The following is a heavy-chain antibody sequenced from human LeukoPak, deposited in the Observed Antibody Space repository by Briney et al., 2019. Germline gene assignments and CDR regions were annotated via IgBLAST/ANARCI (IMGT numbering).Heavy chain of an antibody. J-gene: IGHJ4*02. V-gene: IGHV3-23*01. CDR3: ARVGVTMVGYFDY. CDR2: IRGSGDST. D-gene: IGHD3-10*01. Sequence: GGTLRLSCAASGLSFSSFDMSWVRQAPGKGLEWVSGIRGSGDSTYYADSVKGRFTISRDNSKNTLYLQMNSLRAEDTAVYYCARVGVTMVGYFDYWGQGTLVTVSS. CDR1: GLSFSSFD.